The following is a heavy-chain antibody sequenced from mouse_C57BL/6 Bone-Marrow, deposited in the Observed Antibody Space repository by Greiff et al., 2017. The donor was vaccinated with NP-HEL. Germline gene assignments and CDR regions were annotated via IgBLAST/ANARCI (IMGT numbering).Heavy chain of an antibody. V-gene: IGHV1-54*01. CDR1: GYAFTNYL. D-gene: IGHD1-1*01. J-gene: IGHJ2*01. CDR3: ARSGYYGSSY. CDR2: INPGSGGT. Sequence: VQLQQSGAELVRPGTSVKVSCKASGYAFTNYLIEWVKQRPGQGLEWIGVINPGSGGTNYNEKFKGKATLTADKSSSTAYMQLSSLTSEDSAVYFCARSGYYGSSYWGQGTTLTVSS.